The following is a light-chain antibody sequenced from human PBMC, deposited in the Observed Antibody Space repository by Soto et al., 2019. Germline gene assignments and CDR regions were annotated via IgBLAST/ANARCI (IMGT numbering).Light chain of an antibody. J-gene: IGKJ1*01. Sequence: IVLTQSPGTLSLSPGERATLACRAGQSASSRYLAWYQQKPGQAPRLLIYGASSRATGIPDRFSGSGYGTDVTLTSSRLEPEDFAVYYCQQYGSSPWTFGQGTKGESK. CDR1: QSASSRY. V-gene: IGKV3-20*01. CDR3: QQYGSSPWT. CDR2: GAS.